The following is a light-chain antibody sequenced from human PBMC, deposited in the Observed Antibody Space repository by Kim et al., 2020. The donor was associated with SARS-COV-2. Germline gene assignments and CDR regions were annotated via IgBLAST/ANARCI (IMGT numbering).Light chain of an antibody. CDR1: SSDVGGYDY. V-gene: IGLV2-11*01. Sequence: QSALTQPRSVSGSPGQSVTISCRGTSSDVGGYDYVSWYRQHPGKAPELMIYDVTERPSGVPDRFSGSKSGNTASLTISGLQADDEADYYCCSYAGSYTVIFGGGTQLTVL. J-gene: IGLJ2*01. CDR3: CSYAGSYTVI. CDR2: DVT.